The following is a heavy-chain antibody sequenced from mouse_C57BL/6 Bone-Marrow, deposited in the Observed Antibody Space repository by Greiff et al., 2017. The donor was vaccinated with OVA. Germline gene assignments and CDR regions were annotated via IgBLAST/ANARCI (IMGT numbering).Heavy chain of an antibody. CDR3: TFTTVVGDWYFDV. Sequence: DVQLQESGAELVRPGASVKLSCTASGFNIKDDYMHWVKQRPEQGLEWIGWIDPENGDTEYASKFQGKATITADTSSNTAYLQLSSLTSEDTAVYYCTFTTVVGDWYFDVWGTGTTVTVSS. CDR2: IDPENGDT. D-gene: IGHD1-1*01. CDR1: GFNIKDDY. V-gene: IGHV14-4*01. J-gene: IGHJ1*03.